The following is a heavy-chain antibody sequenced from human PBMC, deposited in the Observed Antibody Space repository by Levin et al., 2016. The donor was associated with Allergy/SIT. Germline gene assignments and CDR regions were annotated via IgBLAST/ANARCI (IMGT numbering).Heavy chain of an antibody. V-gene: IGHV3-23*01. CDR1: GFTFSSYA. CDR2: ISGSGGST. D-gene: IGHD2-15*01. CDR3: ASIYCSGGSCNFDAFDI. J-gene: IGHJ3*02. Sequence: GESLKISCAASGFTFSSYAMSWVRQAPGKGLEWVSAISGSGGSTYYADSVKGRFTISRDNSKNTLYLQMNSLRAEDTALYYCASIYCSGGSCNFDAFDIWGQGTMVTVSS.